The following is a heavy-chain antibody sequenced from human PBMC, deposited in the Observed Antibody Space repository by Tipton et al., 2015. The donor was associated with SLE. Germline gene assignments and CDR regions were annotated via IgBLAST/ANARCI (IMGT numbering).Heavy chain of an antibody. Sequence: TLSLTCTVSGGSISSSSYYWGWIRQPPGKGLEWIGSIYYSGSTYYNPSLKSRVTISVDTSKNQFSLKLSSVTAADTAVYYCARGSIFGVVIDYWGQGTLVTVSS. CDR3: ARGSIFGVVIDY. CDR1: GGSISSSSYY. J-gene: IGHJ4*02. V-gene: IGHV4-39*07. CDR2: IYYSGST. D-gene: IGHD3-3*01.